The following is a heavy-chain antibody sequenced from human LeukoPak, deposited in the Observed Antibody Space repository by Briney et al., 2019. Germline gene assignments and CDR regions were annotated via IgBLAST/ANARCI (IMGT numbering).Heavy chain of an antibody. Sequence: GGSLRLSCAASGFTFSSYSMNWVRQAPGKGLEWVSGISWNSGSIGYADSVKGRFTISRDNAKNSLYLQMNSLRAEDTALYYCAKGPRAAAGTSGYFDYWGQGTLVTVSS. CDR3: AKGPRAAAGTSGYFDY. D-gene: IGHD6-13*01. V-gene: IGHV3-9*01. J-gene: IGHJ4*02. CDR1: GFTFSSYS. CDR2: ISWNSGSI.